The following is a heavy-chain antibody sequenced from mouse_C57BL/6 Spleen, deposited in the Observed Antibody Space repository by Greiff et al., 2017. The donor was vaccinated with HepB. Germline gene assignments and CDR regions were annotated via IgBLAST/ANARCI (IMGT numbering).Heavy chain of an antibody. J-gene: IGHJ2*01. D-gene: IGHD1-1*01. CDR3: AIYYYGSSPFDY. V-gene: IGHV1-7*01. CDR2: INPSSGYT. Sequence: VQLVESGAELAKPGASVKLSCKASGYTFTSYWMHWVKQRPGQGLEWIGYINPSSGYTKYNQKFKDKATLTADKSSSTAYMQLSSLTYEDSAVYYCAIYYYGSSPFDYWGQGTTLTVSS. CDR1: GYTFTSYW.